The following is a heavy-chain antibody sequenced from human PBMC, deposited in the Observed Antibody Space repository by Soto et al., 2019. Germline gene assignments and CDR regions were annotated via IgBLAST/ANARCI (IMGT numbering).Heavy chain of an antibody. J-gene: IGHJ6*02. Sequence: ASVKVSCKASGYTFTGYYMHWVRQAPGQGLEWMGWINPNSGGTNYAQKFQGRVTMTRDTSISTAYMELSRLRSDDTAVYYCARDGGGYYGSGSYYYYYGTDVWGQGTTVTVSS. CDR3: ARDGGGYYGSGSYYYYYGTDV. CDR2: INPNSGGT. V-gene: IGHV1-2*02. CDR1: GYTFTGYY. D-gene: IGHD3-10*01.